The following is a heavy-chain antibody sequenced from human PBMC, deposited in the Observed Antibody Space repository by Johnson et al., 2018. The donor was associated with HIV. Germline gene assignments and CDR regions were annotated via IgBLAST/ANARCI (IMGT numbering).Heavy chain of an antibody. J-gene: IGHJ3*02. CDR3: ARDNFGGLNAFDI. CDR2: ISYDGSNK. Sequence: TVGTNYMSWVRQAPGKGLEWVAVISYDGSNKYYADSVTGRFTISRDNSKNTLYLQMNSLRAEDTAVYYCARDNFGGLNAFDIWGQGTMVTVSS. CDR1: TVGTNY. D-gene: IGHD3-10*01. V-gene: IGHV3-30*19.